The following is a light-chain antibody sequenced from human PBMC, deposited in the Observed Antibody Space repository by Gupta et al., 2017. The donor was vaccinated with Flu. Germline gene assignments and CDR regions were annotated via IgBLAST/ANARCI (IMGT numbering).Light chain of an antibody. CDR3: VLYMGNGISV. J-gene: IGLJ3*02. Sequence: SSGSVSSNNYPSLYQQAPGQAPRSLMFATTARSTGVPVRFSGSILGNKAALTIAGAQADDEADYYCVLYMGNGISVFGGGTRLTVL. CDR2: ATT. V-gene: IGLV8-61*01. CDR1: SGSVSSNNY.